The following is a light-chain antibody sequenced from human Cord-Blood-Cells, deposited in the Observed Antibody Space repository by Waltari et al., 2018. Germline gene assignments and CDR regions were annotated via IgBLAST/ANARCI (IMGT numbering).Light chain of an antibody. V-gene: IGKV3-15*01. CDR2: GAS. CDR3: QQYNNWPPYT. J-gene: IGKJ2*01. Sequence: EVVMTHSPATLSVSLGERATLSCRASQSVCSNLAWYQQKPGQAPTLLLYGASTRATGIPARFSGSGSGTEYTITISSLQSEDFAVYYCQQYNNWPPYTFGQGTKLEIK. CDR1: QSVCSN.